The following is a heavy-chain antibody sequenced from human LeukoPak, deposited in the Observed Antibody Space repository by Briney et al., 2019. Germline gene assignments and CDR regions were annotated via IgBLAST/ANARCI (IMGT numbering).Heavy chain of an antibody. CDR1: GFTFSSYA. Sequence: GGSLRLSCAASGFTFSSYAMSWVRQAPGKGLEWVSAISGSGGSTYYADSVKGRFTISRDNSKNTLYLQMNSLRAEDTAVYYCAKLPTLQDIVVVPAAGDIWGQGTMVTVSS. V-gene: IGHV3-23*01. D-gene: IGHD2-2*01. CDR3: AKLPTLQDIVVVPAAGDI. J-gene: IGHJ3*02. CDR2: ISGSGGST.